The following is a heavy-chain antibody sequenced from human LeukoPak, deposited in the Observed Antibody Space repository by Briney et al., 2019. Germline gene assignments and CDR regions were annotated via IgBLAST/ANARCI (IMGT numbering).Heavy chain of an antibody. J-gene: IGHJ4*02. V-gene: IGHV1-3*01. CDR2: INAGNGNT. D-gene: IGHD3-10*01. CDR3: ARDQYAVRGVKPSFDY. Sequence: ASVKVSCKASGYTFTSYAMHWVRQAPGQRLEWMGWINAGNGNTKYSQKFQGRVTITRDTSASTAYMELSSLGSEDTAVYYCARDQYAVRGVKPSFDYWGQGPLVSVPS. CDR1: GYTFTSYA.